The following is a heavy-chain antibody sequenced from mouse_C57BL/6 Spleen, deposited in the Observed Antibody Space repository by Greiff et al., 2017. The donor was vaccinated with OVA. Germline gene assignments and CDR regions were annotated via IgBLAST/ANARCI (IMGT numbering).Heavy chain of an antibody. CDR1: GYTFTDYE. D-gene: IGHD1-1*01. CDR2: IDPETGGT. J-gene: IGHJ1*03. V-gene: IGHV1-15*01. CDR3: YGSSSHWYFDV. Sequence: QVQLQQSGAELVRPGASVTLSCKASGYTFTDYEMHWVKQTPVHGLEWIGAIDPETGGTAYNQKFKGKAILTADKSSSTAYMELRSLTSEDSAVYYAYGSSSHWYFDVWGTGTTVTVSS.